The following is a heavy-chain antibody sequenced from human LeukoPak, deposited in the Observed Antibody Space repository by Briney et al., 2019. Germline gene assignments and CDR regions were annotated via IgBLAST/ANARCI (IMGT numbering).Heavy chain of an antibody. Sequence: GGSLRLSCAASGFTFSSYAMSWVRQAPGKGLEWVSAISGSGGSTYYADSVKGRFTISRDNSKNTLYLQMNSLRAEDTAVYYCAKDEWYHYGSGIEWFDPWGQGPLVTVPS. J-gene: IGHJ5*02. CDR3: AKDEWYHYGSGIEWFDP. V-gene: IGHV3-23*01. D-gene: IGHD3-10*01. CDR2: ISGSGGST. CDR1: GFTFSSYA.